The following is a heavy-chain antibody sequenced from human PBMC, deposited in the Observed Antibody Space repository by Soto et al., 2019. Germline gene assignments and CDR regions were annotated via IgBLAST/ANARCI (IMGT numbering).Heavy chain of an antibody. D-gene: IGHD2-15*01. V-gene: IGHV3-23*01. CDR1: GFTFSNYA. CDR2: ISGPDGST. Sequence: EVQLLESGGGLVQPGWSLRLSCAASGFTFSNYAMSWVRQAPGKGLDWVATISGPDGSTYYADSVKGRFTISRDNSKKTLHRRMNTLSGEDPAIYSCAEPSVSPYCDGGSCYSHCDYWGQGTLVTVSS. CDR3: AEPSVSPYCDGGSCYSHCDY. J-gene: IGHJ4*02.